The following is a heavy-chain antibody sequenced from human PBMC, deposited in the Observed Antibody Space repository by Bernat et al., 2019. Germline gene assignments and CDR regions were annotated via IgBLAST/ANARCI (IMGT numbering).Heavy chain of an antibody. Sequence: QVQLVESGGGLVQPGRSLRLSCAASGFTFNNYGMHWVRQAPGKGLEWVAVVWAAGSNQYYADSVKGRFTISRDNSRNTLYLQMNSLRAEDTAVYYCVKERKPFDGFDIWGQGTLVTVSS. CDR2: VWAAGSNQ. J-gene: IGHJ3*02. CDR3: VKERKPFDGFDI. V-gene: IGHV3-33*06. CDR1: GFTFNNYG.